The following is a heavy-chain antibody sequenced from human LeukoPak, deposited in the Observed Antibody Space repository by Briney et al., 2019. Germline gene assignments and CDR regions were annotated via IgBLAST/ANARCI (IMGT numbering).Heavy chain of an antibody. D-gene: IGHD1-26*01. Sequence: GGSLRLSCAASVFTFSNYAMSWVRQAPVEGLEWVSSICGSGGSPYYGDSVRGRVTISRDNSKNTLYLQMNSLRAEDTAVYYCAKDPRVGATKGLGAFDKWGQGTMVIVSS. CDR2: ICGSGGSP. V-gene: IGHV3-23*01. CDR1: VFTFSNYA. CDR3: AKDPRVGATKGLGAFDK. J-gene: IGHJ3*02.